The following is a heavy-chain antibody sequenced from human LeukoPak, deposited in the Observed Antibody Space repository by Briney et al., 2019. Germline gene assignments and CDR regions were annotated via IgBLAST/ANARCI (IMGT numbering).Heavy chain of an antibody. Sequence: SGTLSLTCNVSGGSFSGYFWSWIRQPAGKGLELIGRIYTSGSTNYNPSLKSRVIMSVDTSKNQFSLNLSSVTAADTAVYYCARVGGMVRGANIDLMDVWGQGTTVTVSS. CDR1: GGSFSGYF. CDR3: ARVGGMVRGANIDLMDV. V-gene: IGHV4-4*07. J-gene: IGHJ6*02. CDR2: IYTSGST. D-gene: IGHD3-10*01.